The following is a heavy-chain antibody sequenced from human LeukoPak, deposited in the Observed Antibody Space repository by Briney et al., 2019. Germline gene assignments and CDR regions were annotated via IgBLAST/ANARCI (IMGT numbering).Heavy chain of an antibody. V-gene: IGHV3-23*01. CDR1: GFTFSSYA. CDR3: AKGFDSSGYYYYFDY. Sequence: GGSLRLSCAASGFTFSSYAMSWVRQAPGKGLEWVSSITRSGESTYYADSVKGRFTISRDSSKNMLSLQMNSLRAEDTAVYYCAKGFDSSGYYYYFDYWGQGTLVTVSS. D-gene: IGHD3-22*01. CDR2: ITRSGEST. J-gene: IGHJ4*02.